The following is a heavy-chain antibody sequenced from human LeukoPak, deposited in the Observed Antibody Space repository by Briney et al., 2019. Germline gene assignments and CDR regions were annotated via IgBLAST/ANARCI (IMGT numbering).Heavy chain of an antibody. D-gene: IGHD3-10*01. CDR1: GGSINTGGYC. CDR2: IYQTGNT. CDR3: ARFAAGGSGTWTFDY. V-gene: IGHV4-30-2*01. Sequence: SQTLSLTCTVSGGSINTGGYCWSWVRQPPGEGLEWIGYIYQTGNTYYNPSLKSRVTISIDGSKNQFSLKLSSVTAADTAVYYCARFAAGGSGTWTFDYWGQGTLVTVSS. J-gene: IGHJ4*02.